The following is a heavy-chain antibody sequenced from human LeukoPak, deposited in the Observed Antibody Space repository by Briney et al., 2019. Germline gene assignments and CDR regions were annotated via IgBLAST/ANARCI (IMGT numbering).Heavy chain of an antibody. CDR3: ARDRMGDSSGYHLSKSPDYGMDV. D-gene: IGHD3-22*01. Sequence: GGSLRLSCAASGFTFSSYSMNWVRQAPGKGLEWVSSISSSSSYIYYADSVKGRFTISRDNAKNSLYLQMNSLRAEDTAVYYCARDRMGDSSGYHLSKSPDYGMDVWGQGTTVTVS. V-gene: IGHV3-21*01. CDR1: GFTFSSYS. J-gene: IGHJ6*02. CDR2: ISSSSSYI.